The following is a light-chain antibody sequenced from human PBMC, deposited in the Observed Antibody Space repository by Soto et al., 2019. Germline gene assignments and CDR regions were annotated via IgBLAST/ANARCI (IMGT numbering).Light chain of an antibody. Sequence: QPVLTQPPSVSEAPRQRVTISCSGSSSNIGHNSVNWYQQLPGKAPKLLIYYDDLLPSGVSDRFSGSKSGTSASLAISGLQSEDEADYYCAAWDDSLNGVLFGGGTKLTVL. CDR3: AAWDDSLNGVL. CDR1: SSNIGHNS. V-gene: IGLV1-36*01. CDR2: YDD. J-gene: IGLJ2*01.